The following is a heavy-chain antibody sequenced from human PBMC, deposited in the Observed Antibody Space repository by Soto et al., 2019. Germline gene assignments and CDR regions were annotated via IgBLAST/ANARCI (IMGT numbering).Heavy chain of an antibody. Sequence: GGYLRLSCAASGLTFSSYWMSWVRQAPGKGLEWVANIKEDGSEGNYVDSLKGRFTISRDNAKNSLYLQMNSLRAEDTAIYYCVRENIVVIKGMDFWGQGTMVTVS. CDR2: IKEDGSEG. J-gene: IGHJ6*02. CDR3: VRENIVVIKGMDF. CDR1: GLTFSSYW. D-gene: IGHD2-15*01. V-gene: IGHV3-7*03.